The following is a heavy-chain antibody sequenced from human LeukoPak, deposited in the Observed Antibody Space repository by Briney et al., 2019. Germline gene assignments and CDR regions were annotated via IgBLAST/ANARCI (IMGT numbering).Heavy chain of an antibody. CDR3: ARETSDTAMASYYFDQ. Sequence: SETLSPTCTVSGGSISTYYWSWIRQPAGKGLEWIGRIYMRGRTNYNPSLQSRVTMSVDTSKNQFSLKLRSVTDADTAVYYCARETSDTAMASYYFDQWGQGTLVTVSS. D-gene: IGHD5-18*01. V-gene: IGHV4-4*07. CDR2: IYMRGRT. J-gene: IGHJ4*02. CDR1: GGSISTYY.